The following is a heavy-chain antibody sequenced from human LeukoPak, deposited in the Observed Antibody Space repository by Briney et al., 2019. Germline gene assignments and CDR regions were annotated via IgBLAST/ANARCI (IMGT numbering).Heavy chain of an antibody. J-gene: IGHJ4*02. CDR2: IIPILGIA. Sequence: SVKVSCKAYGGTFSRYAISWVRQAPGQGLEWMGRIIPILGIANYAQKFQGRVTITADKSTSTAYMELSSLRSEDTAVYYCARDSSGSDYWGQGTLVTVSS. CDR1: GGTFSRYA. V-gene: IGHV1-69*04. D-gene: IGHD6-19*01. CDR3: ARDSSGSDY.